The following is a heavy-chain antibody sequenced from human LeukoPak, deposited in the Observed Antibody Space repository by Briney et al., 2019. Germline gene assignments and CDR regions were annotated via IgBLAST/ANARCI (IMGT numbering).Heavy chain of an antibody. CDR1: GFTFNSYA. J-gene: IGHJ4*02. Sequence: GGSLRLSCAASGFTFNSYAMSWVRQAPGKGLEWVSAISGSGGSTYYADSVKGRFTISRDNSKNTLYLQMSSLRAEDTAVYYCAKDRWVGLEWLLSFDYWGQGTLVTVSS. CDR2: ISGSGGST. CDR3: AKDRWVGLEWLLSFDY. V-gene: IGHV3-23*01. D-gene: IGHD3-3*01.